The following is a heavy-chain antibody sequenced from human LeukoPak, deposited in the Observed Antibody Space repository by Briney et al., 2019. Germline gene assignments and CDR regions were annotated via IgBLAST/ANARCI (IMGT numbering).Heavy chain of an antibody. D-gene: IGHD2-2*02. CDR1: GGSINSGSYY. CDR3: ARGPYQLLYPDY. CDR2: IYTSGST. J-gene: IGHJ4*02. Sequence: SQTLSLTCTVSGGSINSGSYYWSWIRQPAGKGLEWIGRIYTSGSTNYNPSLKSRVTISVDTSKNQFSLKLSSVTAADTAVYYCARGPYQLLYPDYWGQGTLVTVSS. V-gene: IGHV4-61*02.